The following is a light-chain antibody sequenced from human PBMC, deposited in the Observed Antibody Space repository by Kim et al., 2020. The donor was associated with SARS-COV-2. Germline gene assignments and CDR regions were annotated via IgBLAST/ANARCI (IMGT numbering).Light chain of an antibody. Sequence: IRMTQSPSSFSASTGDRLNITCRASQGISSYLAWYQQKPGKAPKFLIYAASTLQSGVPSRFSGSGSGTDFTLTISCLQSEDCASYYCQQYYSPPWTFGQGTKVDIK. J-gene: IGKJ1*01. CDR1: QGISSY. V-gene: IGKV1-8*01. CDR3: QQYYSPPWT. CDR2: AAS.